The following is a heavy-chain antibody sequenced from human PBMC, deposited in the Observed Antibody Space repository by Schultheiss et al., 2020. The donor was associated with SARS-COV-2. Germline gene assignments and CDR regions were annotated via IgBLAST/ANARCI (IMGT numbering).Heavy chain of an antibody. D-gene: IGHD3-22*01. Sequence: SVKVSCKASGGTFSSYAISWVRQAPGQGLEWMGGIIPIFGTANYAQKFQGRVTITADESTSTAYMELSSLRSEDTAVYYCTTDYYYDSSGYYYYYYYYMDVWGKGTTVTVSS. CDR2: IIPIFGTA. CDR3: TTDYYYDSSGYYYYYYYYMDV. V-gene: IGHV1-69*13. CDR1: GGTFSSYA. J-gene: IGHJ6*03.